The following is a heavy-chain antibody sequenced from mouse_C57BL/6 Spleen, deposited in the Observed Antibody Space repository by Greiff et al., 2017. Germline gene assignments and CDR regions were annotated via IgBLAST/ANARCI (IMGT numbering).Heavy chain of an antibody. V-gene: IGHV5-6*01. Sequence: EVQVVESGGDLVKPGGSLKLSCAASGFTFSSYGMSWVRQTPDKRLEWVATISSGGSYTYYPDRVKGRFTISRDNTKNTLYLQMSSLKSKDTAMYDCAREGSWMAYWGQGTLVTVSA. CDR3: AREGSWMAY. CDR1: GFTFSSYG. CDR2: ISSGGSYT. D-gene: IGHD3-3*01. J-gene: IGHJ3*01.